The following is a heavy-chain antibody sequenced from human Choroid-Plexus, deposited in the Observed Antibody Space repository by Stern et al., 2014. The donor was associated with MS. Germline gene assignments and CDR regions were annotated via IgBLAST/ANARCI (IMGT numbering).Heavy chain of an antibody. CDR2: VSYDGSNK. D-gene: IGHD2/OR15-2a*01. CDR1: GFTFGRCA. Sequence: VQLVESGGGVVQPGRPLRLSCVASGFTFGRCAMHWVRQAQGKGLEGVAGVSYDGSNKYYADSVKGRFTISRDNSQNTLYMQMSSLRPEDTAVYYCAKDRQYLTYFFDHWGQGSLVTVSS. J-gene: IGHJ5*02. V-gene: IGHV3-30*18. CDR3: AKDRQYLTYFFDH.